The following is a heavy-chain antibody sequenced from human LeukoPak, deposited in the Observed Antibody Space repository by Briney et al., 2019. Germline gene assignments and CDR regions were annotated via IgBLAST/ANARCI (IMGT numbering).Heavy chain of an antibody. Sequence: GGSLRLSCAASGFTFSSYWMSWVRQAPGKGLEWVANIKQDGSEKYYVDSVKGRFTISRDNAKNSPYLQMNSLRAEDTAVYYCARDGLSIPYYYDSSGYSPFDYWGQGTLVTVSS. V-gene: IGHV3-7*01. CDR1: GFTFSSYW. D-gene: IGHD3-22*01. CDR2: IKQDGSEK. J-gene: IGHJ4*02. CDR3: ARDGLSIPYYYDSSGYSPFDY.